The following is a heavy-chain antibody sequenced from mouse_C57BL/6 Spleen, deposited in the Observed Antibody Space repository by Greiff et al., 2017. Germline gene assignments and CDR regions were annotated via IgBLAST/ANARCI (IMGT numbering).Heavy chain of an antibody. V-gene: IGHV5-17*01. CDR1: GFTFSDYG. J-gene: IGHJ2*01. CDR3: ARDYYGGYFDY. CDR2: ISSGSSTI. D-gene: IGHD1-1*01. Sequence: EVKLMESGGGLVKPGGSLKLSCAASGFTFSDYGMHWVRQAPEKGLEWVAYISSGSSTIYYADTVKGRFTISRDNAKNTLFLQMTSLRSEDTAMYYCARDYYGGYFDYWGQGTTLTVSS.